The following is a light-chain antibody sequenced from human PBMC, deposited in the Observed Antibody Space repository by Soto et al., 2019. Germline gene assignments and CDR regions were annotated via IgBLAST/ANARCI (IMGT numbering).Light chain of an antibody. J-gene: IGLJ1*01. V-gene: IGLV2-14*03. CDR3: SSYTTSNTRQIV. CDR1: SSDVGGYNY. CDR2: DAS. Sequence: QSARTQAAYVSGSPVDWLTIFCTGTSSDVGGYNYVSWYQHHPGKAPKLMIYDASNRPSGVSNRFSGSKSGNTASLTISGLQPEDEADYYCSSYTTSNTRQIVFGTGTKVTVL.